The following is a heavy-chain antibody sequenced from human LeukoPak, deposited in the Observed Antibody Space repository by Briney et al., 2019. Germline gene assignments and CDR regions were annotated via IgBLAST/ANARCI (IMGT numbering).Heavy chain of an antibody. V-gene: IGHV3-30*18. CDR3: AKEGTPQVSTWYDL. CDR2: ISYEGGTQ. Sequence: VQPGGSLRLSCAASGVTLSPYGMHWVRQAPGKGLEWVAVISYEGGTQHYADSVKGRFIISRDNPRNTLYLQMNILRTEDTAVYYCAKEGTPQVSTWYDLWGQGTQVIVSS. J-gene: IGHJ5*02. CDR1: GVTLSPYG. D-gene: IGHD3-10*01.